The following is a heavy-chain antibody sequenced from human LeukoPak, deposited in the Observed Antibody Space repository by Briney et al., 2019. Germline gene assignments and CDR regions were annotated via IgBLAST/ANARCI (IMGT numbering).Heavy chain of an antibody. CDR2: IYYSGST. CDR3: ARGRNIGDY. J-gene: IGHJ4*02. Sequence: SETLSLTCTVSGGSMRTYYWSWIRQPPRKRLEWIGNIYYSGSTNYNPFFKSRVTISVDTSKNQFSLKLSSVTAADTAVYYCARGRNIGDYWGQGTQVAVSS. CDR1: GGSMRTYY. D-gene: IGHD5-12*01. V-gene: IGHV4-59*01.